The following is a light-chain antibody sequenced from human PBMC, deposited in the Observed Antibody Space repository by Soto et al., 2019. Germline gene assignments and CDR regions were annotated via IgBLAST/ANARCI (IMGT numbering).Light chain of an antibody. CDR3: AAWDDSLSGWV. V-gene: IGLV1-47*02. CDR2: SNN. CDR1: ISNIGSNY. J-gene: IGLJ3*02. Sequence: QAVVTQPPSASGTPGQRVTISCSGSISNIGSNYVYWYQQLPGTAPKLLIYSNNRRPSGVPDRFSGSKSGTSASLAISGLRSEDEADYYCAAWDDSLSGWVFGGGTKVTVL.